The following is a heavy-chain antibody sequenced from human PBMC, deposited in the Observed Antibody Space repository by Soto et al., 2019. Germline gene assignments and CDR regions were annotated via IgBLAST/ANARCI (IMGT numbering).Heavy chain of an antibody. CDR3: ARNEWIRLWFDY. CDR2: IYYSGIS. V-gene: IGHV4-30-4*01. CDR1: GASISRGGDY. D-gene: IGHD5-12*01. J-gene: IGHJ4*02. Sequence: QVQLLESGPGLVKPSQTLSLICNVSGASISRGGDYWSWSRQRPGGGLEWRGFIYYSGISHYNPATNRRDTNSMDTTKNQFSFKLIAVTAADTAVYYCARNEWIRLWFDYWGQGALATVS.